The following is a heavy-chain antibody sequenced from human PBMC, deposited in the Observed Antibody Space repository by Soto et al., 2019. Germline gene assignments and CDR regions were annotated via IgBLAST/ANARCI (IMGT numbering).Heavy chain of an antibody. J-gene: IGHJ6*02. V-gene: IGHV3-30*18. D-gene: IGHD6-13*01. CDR2: ISYDGSNK. CDR3: AKGMWPYSSPSYVMDV. Sequence: VQLVESGGGVVQPGRSLRLSCAASGFTFSSYGMHWVRQAPGKGLEWVAVISYDGSNKYYADSVKGRFTISRDNSKNTLYLQMNSLRAEDTAVYYCAKGMWPYSSPSYVMDVWGQGTTVTVSS. CDR1: GFTFSSYG.